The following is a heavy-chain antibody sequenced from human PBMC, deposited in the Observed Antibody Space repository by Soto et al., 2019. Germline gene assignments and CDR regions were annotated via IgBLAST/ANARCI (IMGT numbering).Heavy chain of an antibody. V-gene: IGHV4-31*11. Sequence: PSETLSLTCAVSGGSISSGGYYWSWIRQHPGKGLEWIGYIYYSGSTYYNPSLKSRVIISVDTSKNQFSLKLSSVTAADTAVYYCARGSTVAAILFDYLGQGNLVTVS. CDR1: GGSISSGGYY. CDR2: IYYSGST. J-gene: IGHJ4*02. D-gene: IGHD2-15*01. CDR3: ARGSTVAAILFDY.